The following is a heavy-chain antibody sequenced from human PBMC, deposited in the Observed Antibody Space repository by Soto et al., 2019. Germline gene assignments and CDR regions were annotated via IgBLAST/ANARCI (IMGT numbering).Heavy chain of an antibody. CDR1: GFTFSSYE. Sequence: GGSLRLSCAASGFTFSSYEMNWVRQAPGKGLEWVSYISSSGSTIYYADSVKGRFTISRDNAKNSLYLQMNSLRAEDTAVYYCATRSTLLWFGELRSSSYIDCRGQGTLVTVSS. CDR3: ATRSTLLWFGELRSSSYIDC. J-gene: IGHJ4*02. D-gene: IGHD3-10*01. V-gene: IGHV3-48*03. CDR2: ISSSGSTI.